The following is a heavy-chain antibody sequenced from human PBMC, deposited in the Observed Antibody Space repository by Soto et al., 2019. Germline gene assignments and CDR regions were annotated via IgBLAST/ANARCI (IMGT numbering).Heavy chain of an antibody. CDR3: ARDTRYQEHGSGSYRGSYMDV. Sequence: QVQLQESGPGLVKPSQTLSLTCTVSGGSISSGGYYWSWIRQHPGKGLEWIGYIYYSGSTYYNPSLKRRISLSFDTSTNQFSLKLSSVTAADTAVYYCARDTRYQEHGSGSYRGSYMDVWGKGTTVTVSS. J-gene: IGHJ6*03. CDR1: GGSISSGGYY. D-gene: IGHD3-10*01. V-gene: IGHV4-31*03. CDR2: IYYSGST.